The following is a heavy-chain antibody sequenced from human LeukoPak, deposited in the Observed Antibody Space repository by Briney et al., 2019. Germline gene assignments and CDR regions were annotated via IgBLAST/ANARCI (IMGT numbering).Heavy chain of an antibody. CDR2: IYHSGKT. Sequence: PSETLSLTCTVSGASITSSSFYWGWVRQPPGRGLDWIGSIYHSGKTYYNPSLKSRLTISVDSSKNRFSLKVTSLTAADTAVYHCARHSAYGDYIDYWGQGSLVTVSS. D-gene: IGHD4-17*01. J-gene: IGHJ4*02. CDR3: ARHSAYGDYIDY. V-gene: IGHV4-39*01. CDR1: GASITSSSFY.